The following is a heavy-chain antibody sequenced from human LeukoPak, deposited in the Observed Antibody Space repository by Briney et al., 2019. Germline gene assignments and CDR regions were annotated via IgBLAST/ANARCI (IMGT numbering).Heavy chain of an antibody. Sequence: PGGSLRLSCAASGLTFNSYGIHWVRQAPGKGLEWVAFISYDGSDKYYADSVKGRFTISRDNSKNTLYLQMSSLRAEDTAVYYCAKDRRGSCNGGSCYCCDYWGQGTLVTVSS. D-gene: IGHD2-15*01. J-gene: IGHJ4*02. CDR3: AKDRRGSCNGGSCYCCDY. V-gene: IGHV3-30*02. CDR1: GLTFNSYG. CDR2: ISYDGSDK.